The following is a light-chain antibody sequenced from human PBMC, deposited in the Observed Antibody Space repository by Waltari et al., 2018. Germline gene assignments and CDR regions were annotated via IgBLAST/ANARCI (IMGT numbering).Light chain of an antibody. CDR3: SSYTSSSTLA. J-gene: IGLJ2*01. V-gene: IGLV2-14*03. CDR1: SGDVGGYKY. CDR2: DVS. Sequence: QSALTQPASMSGSPGQSITISCTGTSGDVGGYKYVSWYKQHPGKAPKLMIYDVSNRPSGVSDRFSGSKSGNTASLTISGLQAEDEADYYCSSYTSSSTLAFGGGTKLTVL.